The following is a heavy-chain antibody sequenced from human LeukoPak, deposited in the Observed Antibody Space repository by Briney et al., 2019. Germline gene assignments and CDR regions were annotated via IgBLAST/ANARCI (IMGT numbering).Heavy chain of an antibody. D-gene: IGHD3-22*01. CDR3: ARGPLGYDSSGYSAFDI. CDR1: GGSISSSNW. V-gene: IGHV4-4*02. CDR2: IYHSGST. Sequence: SGTLSLTCAVSGGSISSSNWWSWVRQPPGKGLEWIGEIYHSGSTNYNPSLKSRVTISVDKSKNQFSLKLSSVTAADTAVYYCARGPLGYDSSGYSAFDIWGQGTMVTVSS. J-gene: IGHJ3*02.